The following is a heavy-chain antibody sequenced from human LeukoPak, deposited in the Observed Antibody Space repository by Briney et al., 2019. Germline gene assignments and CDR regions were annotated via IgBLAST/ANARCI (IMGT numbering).Heavy chain of an antibody. J-gene: IGHJ6*02. CDR1: TFTFSRFA. Sequence: GGSLRLSCAASTFTFSRFAMSWVRQVPGKGLEWVSAISGSGGNTYYADSVKGRFTISRDNSKNTLYLQMNSLRAEDTAVYYCAKSTRLYFYYGMGVWGQGTTVTVSS. CDR2: ISGSGGNT. V-gene: IGHV3-23*01. CDR3: AKSTRLYFYYGMGV.